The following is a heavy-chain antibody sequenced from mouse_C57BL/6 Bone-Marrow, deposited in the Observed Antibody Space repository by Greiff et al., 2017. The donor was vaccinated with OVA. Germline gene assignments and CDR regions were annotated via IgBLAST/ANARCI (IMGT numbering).Heavy chain of an antibody. Sequence: QVQLQQSGAELMKPGASVKLSCKASGYTFTGYWIEWVKQRPGHGLEWIGEIFPGSGGTNYDEKFKGKATITADTSSNTAYMQLSSLTSEDSAIYYCARLGLTVLYFDFWGKGTTLTVSS. CDR1: GYTFTGYW. CDR2: IFPGSGGT. D-gene: IGHD4-1*01. J-gene: IGHJ2*01. V-gene: IGHV1-9*01. CDR3: ARLGLTVLYFDF.